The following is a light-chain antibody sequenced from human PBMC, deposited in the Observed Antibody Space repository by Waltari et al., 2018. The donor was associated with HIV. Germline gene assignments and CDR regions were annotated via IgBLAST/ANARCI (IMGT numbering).Light chain of an antibody. CDR3: CSYSGSGTLYV. CDR1: SRVVGGYNF. CDR2: DVT. J-gene: IGLJ1*01. V-gene: IGLV2-11*01. Sequence: QSALTQPRSVSGSPGQSVTISCTGTSRVVGGYNFVSWYQHHPDKAPKLVISDVTNRPSGVPDRFSGSKSGNTASLTISGLQAEDEADYYCCSYSGSGTLYVFGTGTEVTVL.